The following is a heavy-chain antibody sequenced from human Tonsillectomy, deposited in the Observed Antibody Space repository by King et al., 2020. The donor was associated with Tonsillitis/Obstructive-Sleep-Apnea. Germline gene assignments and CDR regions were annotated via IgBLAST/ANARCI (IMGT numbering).Heavy chain of an antibody. CDR2: ISHDGSNK. Sequence: VQLVESGGGVVQPGRSLRLSCAASGFTFSSYAMNWVRQAADKGLEWVAVISHDGSNKFYADSVKGRFTISRDNSKNTLYLQMNSLRAEDTAVYYCARTMVQGVIITFFDYWGQGTLVTVPS. CDR1: GFTFSSYA. J-gene: IGHJ4*02. D-gene: IGHD3-10*01. V-gene: IGHV3-30*01. CDR3: ARTMVQGVIITFFDY.